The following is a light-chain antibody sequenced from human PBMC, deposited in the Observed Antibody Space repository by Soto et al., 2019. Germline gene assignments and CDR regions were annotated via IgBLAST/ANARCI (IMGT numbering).Light chain of an antibody. CDR2: AFS. J-gene: IGLJ1*01. CDR3: CSYTSYSPYV. Sequence: QSVLTQPASVSGSPGQSITISCTGTSSDFGGYNFVSWYQHRPGKAPKRMIYAFSNRPSGASNRFSGSKSGNTASLTISGLQAEDEADYYCCSYTSYSPYVFGTGTKVTVL. CDR1: SSDFGGYNF. V-gene: IGLV2-14*01.